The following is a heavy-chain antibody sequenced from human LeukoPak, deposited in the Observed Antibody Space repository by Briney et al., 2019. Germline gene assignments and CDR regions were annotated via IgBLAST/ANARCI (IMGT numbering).Heavy chain of an antibody. CDR2: IYYSGST. Sequence: SETLSFTCTVSGGSISSSSYYWGWIRQPPGKGLEWIGSIYYSGSTYYNPSLKSRVTISVDTSKNQFSLKLSSVTAADTAVYYCARHVWALYYFDYWGQGTLVTVSS. CDR3: ARHVWALYYFDY. D-gene: IGHD5/OR15-5a*01. V-gene: IGHV4-39*01. CDR1: GGSISSSSYY. J-gene: IGHJ4*02.